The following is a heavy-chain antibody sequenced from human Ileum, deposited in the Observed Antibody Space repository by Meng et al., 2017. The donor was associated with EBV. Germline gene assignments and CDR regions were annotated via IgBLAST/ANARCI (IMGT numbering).Heavy chain of an antibody. CDR2: ISSSGNTI. D-gene: IGHD1-26*01. CDR3: ARDTGGSYWSPFDY. Sequence: IQLLGAGGVLVKPEGSLRLSWASSGLTFSDYYMSWIRRAPGKGVEWVAYISSSGNTIYYADSVKGRFTISRDNAKNSLYLQMNSLRAGDTAVYYCARDTGGSYWSPFDYWGQGTLVTVSS. J-gene: IGHJ4*02. V-gene: IGHV3-11*01. CDR1: GLTFSDYY.